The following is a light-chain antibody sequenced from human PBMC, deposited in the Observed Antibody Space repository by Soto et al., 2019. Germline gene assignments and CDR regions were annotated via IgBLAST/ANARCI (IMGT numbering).Light chain of an antibody. J-gene: IGKJ4*01. CDR3: RPYGSSPLT. V-gene: IGKV3-20*01. Sequence: EIVLTQSPGTLSLSPGERATLSCRASESVSDNYLAWYQQRSGQAPRLVIYGASSRASAVPDRFIGSVSGADFPLSISRMEPEDFGMYYCRPYGSSPLTFGGGTKVEIK. CDR1: ESVSDNY. CDR2: GAS.